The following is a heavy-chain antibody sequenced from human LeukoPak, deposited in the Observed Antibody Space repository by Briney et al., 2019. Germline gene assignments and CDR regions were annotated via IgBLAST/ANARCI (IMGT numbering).Heavy chain of an antibody. Sequence: GGSLRLSCAASGFTFNNYAMSWVRQAPGKGLEWVISGSGGSTYYADSVKGRFTVSRDNSKNTLYLQMNSLRAEDTAVYYCAKTAAAAGGSSWFDPWGQGTLVTVSS. CDR3: AKTAAAAGGSSWFDP. J-gene: IGHJ5*02. CDR2: SGSGGST. D-gene: IGHD6-13*01. CDR1: GFTFNNYA. V-gene: IGHV3-23*01.